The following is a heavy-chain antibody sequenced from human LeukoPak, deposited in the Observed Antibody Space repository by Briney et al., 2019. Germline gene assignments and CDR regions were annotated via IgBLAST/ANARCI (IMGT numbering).Heavy chain of an antibody. J-gene: IGHJ4*02. CDR1: GFTFSSYA. CDR2: ISGSGGST. Sequence: GGSLRLSCAASGFTFSSYAMGWVRQAPGKGLEWVSAISGSGGSTYYADSVKGRLTISRDNSKNTLYLQMNSLRAEDTAVYYCAKDHGRSGWDYWGQGTLVTVSS. CDR3: AKDHGRSGWDY. V-gene: IGHV3-23*01. D-gene: IGHD6-19*01.